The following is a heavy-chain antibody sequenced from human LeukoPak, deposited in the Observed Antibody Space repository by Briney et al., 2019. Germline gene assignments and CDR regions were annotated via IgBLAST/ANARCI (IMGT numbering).Heavy chain of an antibody. CDR2: IYHSGST. CDR1: GGSISSGGYS. Sequence: SETLSLTCAVSGGSISSGGYSWSWIRQPPGKGLEWIGYIYHSGSTYYNPSLKSRVTISVDRSKNQFTLKLSSVTAADTAVYYCARGNYMDSDGWFDPWGQGTLVTVSS. J-gene: IGHJ5*02. CDR3: ARGNYMDSDGWFDP. D-gene: IGHD5-24*01. V-gene: IGHV4-30-2*01.